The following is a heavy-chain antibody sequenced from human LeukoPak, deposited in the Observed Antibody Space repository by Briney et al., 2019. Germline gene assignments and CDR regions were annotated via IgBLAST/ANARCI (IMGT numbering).Heavy chain of an antibody. Sequence: GGSLRLSCAGSGFTFSSYAMHWVRQAPGKDLEWVSAIGSGGATYYADSVKGRFTISRDRAKSSLYLQMNSLRAEDMAVYYCARDRGTIFGSYYYYYGMDVWGQGTTVTVSS. CDR3: ARDRGTIFGSYYYYYGMDV. J-gene: IGHJ6*02. CDR1: GFTFSSYA. CDR2: IGSGGAT. V-gene: IGHV3/OR16-10*01. D-gene: IGHD3-3*01.